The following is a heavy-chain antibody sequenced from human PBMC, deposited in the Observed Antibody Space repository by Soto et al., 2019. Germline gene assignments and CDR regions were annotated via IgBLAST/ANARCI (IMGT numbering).Heavy chain of an antibody. J-gene: IGHJ4*02. D-gene: IGHD3-3*02. CDR3: ERLQSRHLVDY. V-gene: IGHV4-39*01. CDR1: GSSINSSGYY. Sequence: SESLSLTCTVSGSSINSSGYYWGWIRQPPGKGLEWIGSMFYGVSTYYNPSLKSRVTVSVDTSKNQFSLNLRSVTAADTAVYYCERLQSRHLVDYWGQGTLVTVSS. CDR2: MFYGVST.